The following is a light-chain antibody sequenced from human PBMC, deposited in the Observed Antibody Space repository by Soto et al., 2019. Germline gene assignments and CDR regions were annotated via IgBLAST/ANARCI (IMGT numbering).Light chain of an antibody. V-gene: IGLV2-11*01. J-gene: IGLJ1*01. CDR1: SSDVGGYNY. Sequence: QSARTQPRXVSGSPGQSVTIPCTGTSSDVGGYNYVSWYQQHPGKAPKLMIYDVSKRPSGVPDRFSGSKSGNTASLTISGLQAEDEADYYCCSYAGSFYVFGTGTKVTVL. CDR2: DVS. CDR3: CSYAGSFYV.